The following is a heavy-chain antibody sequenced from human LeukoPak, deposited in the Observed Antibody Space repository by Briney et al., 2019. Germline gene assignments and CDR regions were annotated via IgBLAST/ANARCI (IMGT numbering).Heavy chain of an antibody. CDR2: INTDSSDI. D-gene: IGHD2-2*01. CDR1: GFPFSRYA. Sequence: GGSLRLSCAAPGFPFSRYAMNRVRQAPGKGLERVSYINTDSSDINYAVSVKGRFTISRDNARNTLYLQLRSLRAEDSAVDYCARDTFQPGLIDSWGQGTLVTVSS. CDR3: ARDTFQPGLIDS. V-gene: IGHV3-21*05. J-gene: IGHJ4*02.